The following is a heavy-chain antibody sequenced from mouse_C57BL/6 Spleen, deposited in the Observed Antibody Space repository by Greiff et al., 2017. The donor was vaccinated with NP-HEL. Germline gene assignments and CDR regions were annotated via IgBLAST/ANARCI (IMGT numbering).Heavy chain of an antibody. D-gene: IGHD3-2*02. CDR3: ARGEDSSGYFWFAY. J-gene: IGHJ3*01. CDR1: GFSLTSYA. CDR2: IWTGGGT. Sequence: VKLMESGPGLVAPSQSLSITCTVSGFSLTSYAISWVRQPPGKGLEWLGVIWTGGGTNYNSALKSRLSISKDNSKSQVFLKMNSLQTDDTARYYCARGEDSSGYFWFAYWGQGTLVTVSA. V-gene: IGHV2-9-1*01.